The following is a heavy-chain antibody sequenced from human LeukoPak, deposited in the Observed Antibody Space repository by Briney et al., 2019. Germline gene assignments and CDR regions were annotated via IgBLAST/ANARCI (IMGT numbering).Heavy chain of an antibody. Sequence: GGSLRLSCAASGFTFSSYWMHWVRQAPGKGLVWVSRINSDGSSTSYADSVKGRFTISRDNSKNTLYLQMNSLRAEDTAVYYCAKSRVVVAAKYYYYMDVWGKGTTVTISS. CDR2: INSDGSST. CDR3: AKSRVVVAAKYYYYMDV. J-gene: IGHJ6*03. V-gene: IGHV3-74*01. CDR1: GFTFSSYW. D-gene: IGHD2-15*01.